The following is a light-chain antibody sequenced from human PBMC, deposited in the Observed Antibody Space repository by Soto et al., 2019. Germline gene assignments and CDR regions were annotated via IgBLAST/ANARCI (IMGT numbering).Light chain of an antibody. CDR3: QQYDDSPGT. Sequence: IVLTQSPGTLSLSPGERATLSCRASQSVSSSYLAWYQQKPGQAPRLLIYGASNRATAIPDRFSGSGSGTDFTLTISRLEPEDFGVYYCQQYDDSPGTFGQGTKVEIK. CDR1: QSVSSSY. V-gene: IGKV3-20*01. CDR2: GAS. J-gene: IGKJ1*01.